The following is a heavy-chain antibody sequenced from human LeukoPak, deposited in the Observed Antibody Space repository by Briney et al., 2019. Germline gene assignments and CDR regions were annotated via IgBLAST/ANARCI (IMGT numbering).Heavy chain of an antibody. CDR1: GGTFSSYA. V-gene: IGHV1-69*13. CDR2: IIPIFSTA. Sequence: SVKVSCKASGGTFSSYAISWVRRAPGQGLEWMGGIIPIFSTANYAQKFQGRVTITADESTSTAYMELSSLRSEDTAVYYCARRRRNWGQEAFDIWGQGTMVTVSS. D-gene: IGHD7-27*01. CDR3: ARRRRNWGQEAFDI. J-gene: IGHJ3*02.